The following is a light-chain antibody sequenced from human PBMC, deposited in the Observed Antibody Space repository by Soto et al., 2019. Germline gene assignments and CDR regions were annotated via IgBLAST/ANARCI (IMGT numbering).Light chain of an antibody. Sequence: QLVLTQSPSASASLGASIKLTCTLSRGHSSYAIAWHQQQPEKGPRYVMKVNSDGSHIKGDGTPDRFSGSSSGPERFLTISNLHSEDEADYYCQTWGTGVVVFGGGTKLTVL. CDR2: VNSDGSH. V-gene: IGLV4-69*01. CDR1: RGHSSYA. CDR3: QTWGTGVVV. J-gene: IGLJ2*01.